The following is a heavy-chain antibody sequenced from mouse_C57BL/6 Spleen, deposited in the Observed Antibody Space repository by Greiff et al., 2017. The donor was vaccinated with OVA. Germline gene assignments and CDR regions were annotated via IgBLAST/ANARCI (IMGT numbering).Heavy chain of an antibody. CDR1: GYSFTGYF. Sequence: EVQLVESGPELVKPGDSVKISCKASGYSFTGYFMHWVMQSPGKSLEWIGRINPYNGDTFYNQKFKGKATLTVDKSSSTAHMKLRSLTSEDSAVYYCAREGDIYYDFDYWGQGTTLTVSS. D-gene: IGHD2-4*01. V-gene: IGHV1-20*01. CDR2: INPYNGDT. CDR3: AREGDIYYDFDY. J-gene: IGHJ2*01.